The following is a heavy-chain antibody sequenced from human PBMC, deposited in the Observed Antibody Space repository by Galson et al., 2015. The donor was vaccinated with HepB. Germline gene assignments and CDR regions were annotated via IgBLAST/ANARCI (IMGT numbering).Heavy chain of an antibody. J-gene: IGHJ4*02. V-gene: IGHV3-33*05. D-gene: IGHD2-21*01. Sequence: SLRLSCAASEFTFSHYGMHWVRQAPGKGLEWVAAIQNDGSKTYYADSVKARFTISRDDSEDTLYLQMSSLRAEDTAVYYCARDDCGRPSCFAYWGQGTLLTVST. CDR1: EFTFSHYG. CDR2: IQNDGSKT. CDR3: ARDDCGRPSCFAY.